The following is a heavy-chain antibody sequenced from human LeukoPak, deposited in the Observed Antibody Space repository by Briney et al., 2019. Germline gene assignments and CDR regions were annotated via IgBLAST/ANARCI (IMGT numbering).Heavy chain of an antibody. J-gene: IGHJ4*02. Sequence: SETLSLTCAVYGGSFSGYYWSWIRQPPGKGLEWIGEINHSGSTNYNPSLKSRVTIPVDTSKNQFSLKLNSVTAADTAVYYCARKTYYYDSSGYYYLDYWGQGTLVTVSS. CDR1: GGSFSGYY. CDR2: INHSGST. CDR3: ARKTYYYDSSGYYYLDY. V-gene: IGHV4-34*01. D-gene: IGHD3-22*01.